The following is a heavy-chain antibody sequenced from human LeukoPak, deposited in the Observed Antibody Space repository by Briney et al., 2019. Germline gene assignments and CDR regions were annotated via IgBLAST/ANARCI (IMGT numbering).Heavy chain of an antibody. CDR1: GGSISNGDYY. D-gene: IGHD3-9*01. Sequence: SETLSLTCTVSGGSISNGDYYWSWIRQPPGKGLEWIGYIYYSGSTYYNPSLKSRVTISVDTSKNQFSLKLSSVTAADTAVYYCARRVHWDILTGYYTSFFDYWGQGTLVTVSS. CDR3: ARRVHWDILTGYYTSFFDY. V-gene: IGHV4-30-4*08. J-gene: IGHJ4*02. CDR2: IYYSGST.